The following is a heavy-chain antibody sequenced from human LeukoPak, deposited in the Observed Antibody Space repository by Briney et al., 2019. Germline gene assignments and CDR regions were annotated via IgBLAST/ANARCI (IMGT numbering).Heavy chain of an antibody. CDR3: ARDWGDYYDSSSYFLAFDI. CDR2: ISAYNGNT. J-gene: IGHJ3*02. V-gene: IGHV1-18*01. CDR1: AYTFTING. Sequence: ASVKVSFKSSAYTFTINGISLERQAPGQGLEWMGWISAYNGNTNYAQKLQGRVTMTTDTSTSTAYMEPRSLRSDDTAVYYCARDWGDYYDSSSYFLAFDIPRRRRKVTVSS. D-gene: IGHD3-22*01.